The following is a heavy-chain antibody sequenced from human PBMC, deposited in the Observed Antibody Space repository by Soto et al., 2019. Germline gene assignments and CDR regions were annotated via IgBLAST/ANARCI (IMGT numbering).Heavy chain of an antibody. CDR2: ISGSGGST. CDR1: ELNFRSYS. CDR3: AKCISVWLVRGSFEY. V-gene: IGHV3-23*01. D-gene: IGHD6-19*01. J-gene: IGHJ4*02. Sequence: GGSLRLSCAASELNFRSYSMSWVRQAPGKGLEWVSAISGSGGSTYYADSVKGRFTISRDNSKNTLYLQMNSLRAEDTAVYYCAKCISVWLVRGSFEYWGQGTLVTVSS.